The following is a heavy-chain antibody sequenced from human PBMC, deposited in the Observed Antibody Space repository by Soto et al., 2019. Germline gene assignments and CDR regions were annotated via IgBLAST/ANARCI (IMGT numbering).Heavy chain of an antibody. Sequence: SETLCLTCAVYGGAFSGYSWTWIRQPPGKGPEWIGEIDHGGSTTYNPSLKSRVTISVDTSKNQFSLKLSSVTAADTAVYYCARGPSATVRGLVPAWGHGTLVTVS. J-gene: IGHJ5*01. CDR2: IDHGGST. V-gene: IGHV4-34*01. CDR3: ARGPSATVRGLVPA. D-gene: IGHD3-10*01. CDR1: GGAFSGYS.